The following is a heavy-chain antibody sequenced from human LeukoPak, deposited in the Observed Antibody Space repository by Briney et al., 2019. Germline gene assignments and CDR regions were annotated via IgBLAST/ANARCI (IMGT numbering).Heavy chain of an antibody. Sequence: ASVKVSCKASGYTFIAYYMHWVRQAPGQGLEWMGWINPNSGGTNYAQKFQGRVTMTRDTSISTAYMELSRLRSDDTAVYYCARGRMVRGVRRSYYYYMDVWGKGTTVTVSS. CDR1: GYTFIAYY. D-gene: IGHD3-10*01. V-gene: IGHV1-2*02. J-gene: IGHJ6*03. CDR3: ARGRMVRGVRRSYYYYMDV. CDR2: INPNSGGT.